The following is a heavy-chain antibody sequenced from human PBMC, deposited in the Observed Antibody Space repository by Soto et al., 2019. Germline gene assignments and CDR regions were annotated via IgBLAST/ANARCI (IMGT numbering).Heavy chain of an antibody. CDR2: LSGSGGVT. Sequence: GGSLRLSCAASGFTFNTYAMSWVRQGPGKGLEWVSGLSGSGGVTAYADSVKGRFTISRDISRNTLYLKLNSLRAEDTAFFYCANPLSTSRTKYYYMDVWGKGTTVTVSS. J-gene: IGHJ6*03. V-gene: IGHV3-23*01. D-gene: IGHD3-16*02. CDR1: GFTFNTYA. CDR3: ANPLSTSRTKYYYMDV.